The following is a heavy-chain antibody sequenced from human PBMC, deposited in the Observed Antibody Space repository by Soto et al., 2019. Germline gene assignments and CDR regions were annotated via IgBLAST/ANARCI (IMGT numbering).Heavy chain of an antibody. J-gene: IGHJ6*03. Sequence: GESLKISCKGSGYSFTSYWIGWVRQMPGKGLEWMGIIYPGDSDTRYSPSFQGQVTISADKSISTAYLQWSTLKASDTAMYYCARRGDCSGGSCYSTTHYYYYYMDVWGKGTTVTVSS. CDR2: IYPGDSDT. V-gene: IGHV5-51*01. D-gene: IGHD2-15*01. CDR3: ARRGDCSGGSCYSTTHYYYYYMDV. CDR1: GYSFTSYW.